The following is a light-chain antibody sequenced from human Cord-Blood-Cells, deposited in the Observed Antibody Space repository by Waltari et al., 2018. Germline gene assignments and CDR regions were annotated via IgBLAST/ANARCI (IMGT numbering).Light chain of an antibody. Sequence: DIQMTQSPSSLSASVGDRVTITCRASQSISSSLNWYQQKPGKAPKLLIYAASSLQSGVPSRFSGSGSGTDFTLTISSLQPEDFATYYCQQSNSTPRTFGQGTKLEIK. CDR1: QSISSS. CDR3: QQSNSTPRT. J-gene: IGKJ2*01. V-gene: IGKV1-39*01. CDR2: AAS.